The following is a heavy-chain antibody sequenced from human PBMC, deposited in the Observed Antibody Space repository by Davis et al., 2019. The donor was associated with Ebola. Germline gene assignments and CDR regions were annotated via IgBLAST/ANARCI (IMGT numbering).Heavy chain of an antibody. V-gene: IGHV3-21*01. CDR3: VRDPALVVTGGGWFFGL. J-gene: IGHJ2*01. CDR1: GFTFSSFR. Sequence: GESLKISCAASGFTFSSFRMHWVRQAPGKGLEWVSFISSSSNYIYYADSVKGRFTVSRDNAKNSLYLQMNSLRAEDTAVYYCVRDPALVVTGGGWFFGLWGRGTLVTVSS. CDR2: ISSSSNYI. D-gene: IGHD2-21*02.